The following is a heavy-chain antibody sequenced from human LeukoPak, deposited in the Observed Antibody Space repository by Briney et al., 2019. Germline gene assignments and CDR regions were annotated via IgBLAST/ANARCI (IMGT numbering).Heavy chain of an antibody. Sequence: GASVEVSCKASGYTFTGYYMHWVRQAPGQGLEWMGWINPNSGGTNYAQKFQGRVTMTRDTSISTAYMELSRLRSDDTAVYYCAAIVVVPAAYSRNNWFDPWGQGTLVTVSS. J-gene: IGHJ5*02. CDR3: AAIVVVPAAYSRNNWFDP. CDR2: INPNSGGT. D-gene: IGHD2-2*01. CDR1: GYTFTGYY. V-gene: IGHV1-2*02.